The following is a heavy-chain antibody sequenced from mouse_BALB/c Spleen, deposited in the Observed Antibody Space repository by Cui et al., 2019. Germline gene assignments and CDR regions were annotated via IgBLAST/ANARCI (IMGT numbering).Heavy chain of an antibody. CDR1: GYTFTSCW. CDR3: ARYDYYGSSYFDY. Sequence: QVQLQQPGAELVKPGPSANLYCKASGYTFTSCWMHWVKQRPGRGLEWIGRIDPNSGGTKYNEKFKSKATLTVDKPSSTAYMQLSSLTSEDSAVYYCARYDYYGSSYFDYWGQGTTLTVSS. J-gene: IGHJ2*01. V-gene: IGHV1-72*01. CDR2: IDPNSGGT. D-gene: IGHD1-1*01.